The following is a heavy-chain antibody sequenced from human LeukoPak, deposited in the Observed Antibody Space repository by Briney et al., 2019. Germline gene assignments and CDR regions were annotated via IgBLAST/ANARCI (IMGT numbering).Heavy chain of an antibody. CDR1: GFTFSSYW. D-gene: IGHD6-6*01. J-gene: IGHJ4*02. CDR3: ARVGYSSSSGDY. Sequence: GGSLTLSCAASGFTFSSYWMSWVRQAPGKGREWVANIKQDGSEKYYVDSVKGRFTISRDNAKNSLYLQMNSLRAEDTAVYYCARVGYSSSSGDYWGQGTLVTVSS. V-gene: IGHV3-7*01. CDR2: IKQDGSEK.